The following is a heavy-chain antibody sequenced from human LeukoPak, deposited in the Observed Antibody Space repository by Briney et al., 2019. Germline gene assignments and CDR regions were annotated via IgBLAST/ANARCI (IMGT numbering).Heavy chain of an antibody. CDR1: GGSISSSSYY. J-gene: IGHJ5*02. CDR3: ARGPYYGSGNYLLGRVRWFDP. D-gene: IGHD3-10*01. CDR2: IYYSGST. V-gene: IGHV4-39*01. Sequence: SETLSLTCTVSGGSISSSSYYWGWIRQPPGKGLEWIGSIYYSGSTYYNPSLKSRVTISVDTSKNQFSLKLSSVTAADTAVYYCARGPYYGSGNYLLGRVRWFDPWGQGTLVTVSS.